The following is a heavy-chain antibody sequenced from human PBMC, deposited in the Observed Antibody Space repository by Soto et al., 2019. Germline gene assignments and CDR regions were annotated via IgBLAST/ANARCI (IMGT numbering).Heavy chain of an antibody. V-gene: IGHV1-69*01. D-gene: IGHD5-18*01. CDR2: IIPIFATV. CDR3: TRGGRGYSSAPRYYFDY. CDR1: GGSFSSNP. Sequence: QVQLVQSGSEVKKTGSSVKVSCKASGGSFSSNPISWVRQAPGQGLEWMAGIIPIFATVHYAQKFQGRVTITADESTSTAYMELTSLRSEDTAVYFCTRGGRGYSSAPRYYFDYWGQGTLVTV. J-gene: IGHJ4*02.